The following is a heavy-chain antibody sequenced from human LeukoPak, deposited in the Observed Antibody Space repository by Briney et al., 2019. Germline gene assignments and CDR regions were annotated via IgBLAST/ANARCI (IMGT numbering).Heavy chain of an antibody. V-gene: IGHV3-7*01. Sequence: GGSLRLSCAPSGFTFSSYWMSWLGQAPGKGLEWVANIKQDGSEKYYVDSVKGRFTISRDNAKNSLYLQMNSLRAEDTAVYYCARDPSVTPNNYHNYFMDVWGKGTTVTVSS. CDR3: ARDPSVTPNNYHNYFMDV. D-gene: IGHD4-17*01. CDR2: IKQDGSEK. J-gene: IGHJ6*03. CDR1: GFTFSSYW.